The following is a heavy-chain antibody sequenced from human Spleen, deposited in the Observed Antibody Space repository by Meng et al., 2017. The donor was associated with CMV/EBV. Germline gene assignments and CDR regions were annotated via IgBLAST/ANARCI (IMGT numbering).Heavy chain of an antibody. V-gene: IGHV4-30-4*08. CDR3: ARDPYYHDRGDSGY. Sequence: TADYYWSWIRQPPGKGLEWIGYIYYSGSTYYSGSTYYNPSLKSRVTISIETSKNQFSLNLRSATAADTAVYYCARDPYYHDRGDSGYWGQGTLVTVSS. CDR2: IYYSGSTYYSGST. D-gene: IGHD3-22*01. J-gene: IGHJ4*02. CDR1: TADYY.